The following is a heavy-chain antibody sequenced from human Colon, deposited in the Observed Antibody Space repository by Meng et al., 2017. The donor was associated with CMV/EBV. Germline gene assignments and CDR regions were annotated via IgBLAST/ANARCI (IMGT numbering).Heavy chain of an antibody. V-gene: IGHV4-39*07. J-gene: IGHJ4*02. CDR1: GGSISSSSYY. CDR3: ARWGGKWVAPTGFDY. D-gene: IGHD6-19*01. CDR2: TYHTGTT. Sequence: SETLSLTCTVSGGSISSSSYYWGWIRQPPGKGLEWIGSTYHTGTTYYKSSLKSRVITSVDTSKNQFSLRLSSVTAADTAVYYCARWGGKWVAPTGFDYWGQGTLVTVSS.